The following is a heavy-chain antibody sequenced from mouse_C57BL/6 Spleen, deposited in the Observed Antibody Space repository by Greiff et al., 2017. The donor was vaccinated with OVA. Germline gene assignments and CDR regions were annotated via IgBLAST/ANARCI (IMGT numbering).Heavy chain of an antibody. V-gene: IGHV1-18*01. CDR2: INPNNGGT. D-gene: IGHD2-4*01. CDR1: GYTFTDYN. Sequence: EVQLVESGPELVKPGASVKIPCKASGYTFTDYNMDWVKQSHGKSLEWIGDINPNNGGTIYNQKFKGKATLTVDKSSSTAYMELRSLTSEDTAVYYCARPYYDYDKDYFDYWGQGTTLTVSS. CDR3: ARPYYDYDKDYFDY. J-gene: IGHJ2*01.